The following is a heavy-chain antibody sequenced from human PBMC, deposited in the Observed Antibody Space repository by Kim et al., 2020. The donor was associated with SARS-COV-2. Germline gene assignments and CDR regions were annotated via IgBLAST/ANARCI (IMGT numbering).Heavy chain of an antibody. Sequence: GGSLRLSCAASGFTFSSYWMSWVRQAPGKGLEWVANIKQDGSEKYYVDSVKGRFTISRDNAKNSLNLQMNSLRAEDTAVYYCARDRRYADYDFWSGYYTGLDGMDVWGQGTTVTVSS. V-gene: IGHV3-7*03. J-gene: IGHJ6*02. CDR3: ARDRRYADYDFWSGYYTGLDGMDV. CDR2: IKQDGSEK. D-gene: IGHD3-3*01. CDR1: GFTFSSYW.